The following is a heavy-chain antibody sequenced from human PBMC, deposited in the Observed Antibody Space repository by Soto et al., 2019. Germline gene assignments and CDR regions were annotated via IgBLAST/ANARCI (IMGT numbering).Heavy chain of an antibody. CDR3: ANMAHYDFWSGALY. Sequence: GGSLRLSCAASGFTFSSYSMNWVRQAPGKGLEWVSSISTTSSFIYSADSVKGRFTISRDNAKNSLYLQMNSLGAEDTAVYYCANMAHYDFWSGALYWGQGTLVTVSS. CDR1: GFTFSSYS. D-gene: IGHD3-3*01. V-gene: IGHV3-21*01. CDR2: ISTTSSFI. J-gene: IGHJ4*02.